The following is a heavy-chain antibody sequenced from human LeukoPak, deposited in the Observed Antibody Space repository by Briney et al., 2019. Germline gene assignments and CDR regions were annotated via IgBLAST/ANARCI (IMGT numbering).Heavy chain of an antibody. V-gene: IGHV1-2*02. Sequence: ASVKVSCKASGYTFTSYAMHWVRQAPGQGLEWMGWINPNSGGTNYAQKFQGRVTMTRDTSISTAYMELSRLRSDDTAVYYCARDRSIAARRDAFDIWGQGTMVTVSS. J-gene: IGHJ3*02. CDR3: ARDRSIAARRDAFDI. CDR1: GYTFTSYA. CDR2: INPNSGGT. D-gene: IGHD6-6*01.